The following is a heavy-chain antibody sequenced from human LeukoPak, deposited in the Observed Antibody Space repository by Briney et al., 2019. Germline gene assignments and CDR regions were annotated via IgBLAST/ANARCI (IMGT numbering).Heavy chain of an antibody. CDR3: AREDGSGWPYFDY. J-gene: IGHJ4*02. V-gene: IGHV1-3*01. Sequence: ASVKVSCKASGYTFTSYAMHWVRQAPGQRLEWMGWINAGNGNTKYSQKFQGRVTITRDTSASTAYMELSSLRSEDTAVYYCAREDGSGWPYFDYWGQGTPVTVSS. D-gene: IGHD6-19*01. CDR2: INAGNGNT. CDR1: GYTFTSYA.